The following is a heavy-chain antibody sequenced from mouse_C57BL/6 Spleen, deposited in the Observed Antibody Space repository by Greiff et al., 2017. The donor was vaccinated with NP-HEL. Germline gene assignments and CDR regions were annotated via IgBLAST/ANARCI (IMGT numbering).Heavy chain of an antibody. CDR3: ARGYYGSSYDWYFDV. D-gene: IGHD1-1*01. V-gene: IGHV1-47*01. J-gene: IGHJ1*03. Sequence: QVQLKQSGAELVKPGASVKMSCKASGYTFTTYPIEWMKQNHGKSLEWIGNFHPYNDDTKYNEKFKGKATLPVEKSSSTVYLELSRLTSDDSAVYYCARGYYGSSYDWYFDVWGTGTTVTVSS. CDR2: FHPYNDDT. CDR1: GYTFTTYP.